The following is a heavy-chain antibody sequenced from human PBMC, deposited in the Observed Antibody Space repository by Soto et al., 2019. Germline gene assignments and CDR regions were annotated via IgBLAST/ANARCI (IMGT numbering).Heavy chain of an antibody. Sequence: PSETLSLTCTVSGGSISSYYWSWIRQPPGKGLEWIGYIYYSGSTNYNPSLKSRVTISVDTSKNQFSLKLSSVTAADTAVYYCATSTHFDWLSPSSQGAAFDIWGQGTMVTVSS. V-gene: IGHV4-59*08. CDR2: IYYSGST. CDR3: ATSTHFDWLSPSSQGAAFDI. D-gene: IGHD3-9*01. CDR1: GGSISSYY. J-gene: IGHJ3*02.